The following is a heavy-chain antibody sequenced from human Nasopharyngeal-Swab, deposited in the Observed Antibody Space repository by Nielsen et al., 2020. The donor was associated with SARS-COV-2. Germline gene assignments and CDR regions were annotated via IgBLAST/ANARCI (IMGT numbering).Heavy chain of an antibody. V-gene: IGHV6-1*01. CDR3: ARIQQQLPGIV. J-gene: IGHJ3*01. D-gene: IGHD6-13*01. CDR1: GDRVSNDRAA. CDR2: TWYRSKWNY. Sequence: SQTLSLTCAISGDRVSNDRAAWSWTRPSPSRRLEWLGRTWYRSKWNYDYATSLSGRLTVSPDTAKNQFSLHLNSVTPDDTAVYYCARIQQQLPGIVWGQGTMVIVSS.